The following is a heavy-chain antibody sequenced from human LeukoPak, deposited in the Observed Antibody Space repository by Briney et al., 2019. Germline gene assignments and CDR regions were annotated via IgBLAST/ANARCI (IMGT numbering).Heavy chain of an antibody. D-gene: IGHD4-11*01. Sequence: SVKVSCKAYGGTFSSYAISWVRQAPGQGLEWMGGIIPIFGTANYAQKFQGRVTITADESTSTAYMELSSLRSEDTAVYYCARAAFRLQVFDYWGQGTLVTVSS. CDR3: ARAAFRLQVFDY. V-gene: IGHV1-69*13. J-gene: IGHJ4*02. CDR2: IIPIFGTA. CDR1: GGTFSSYA.